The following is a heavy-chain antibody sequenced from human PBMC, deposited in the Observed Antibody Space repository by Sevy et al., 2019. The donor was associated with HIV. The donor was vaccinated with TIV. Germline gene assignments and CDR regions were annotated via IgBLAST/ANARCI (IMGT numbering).Heavy chain of an antibody. J-gene: IGHJ6*02. CDR2: IKRDGSEK. CDR1: GFTFSNFW. CDR3: ARDCNSASCLWGMDV. Sequence: GGSLRLSCVASGFTFSNFWMSWVRQAPGKGLEWVANIKRDGSEKYYVASVKGRFTISRDNAKTSLYLQMNSLSVEDTAVYYCARDCNSASCLWGMDVWGQGTMVTVSS. D-gene: IGHD1-26*01. V-gene: IGHV3-7*03.